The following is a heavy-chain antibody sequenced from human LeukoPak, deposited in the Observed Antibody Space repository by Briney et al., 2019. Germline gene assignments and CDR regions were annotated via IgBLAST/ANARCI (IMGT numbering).Heavy chain of an antibody. V-gene: IGHV4-59*11. J-gene: IGHJ4*02. Sequence: SETLSLTCAVSGGSLSTHHWSWIRQSPGRGLEWIGYISDSGSTNYNPSLKSRVTISVDTSKNQFSLMLSSVTAADTAAYYCARGYDSSAYYPFNYWGQGTLVTVSS. CDR2: ISDSGST. D-gene: IGHD3-22*01. CDR3: ARGYDSSAYYPFNY. CDR1: GGSLSTHH.